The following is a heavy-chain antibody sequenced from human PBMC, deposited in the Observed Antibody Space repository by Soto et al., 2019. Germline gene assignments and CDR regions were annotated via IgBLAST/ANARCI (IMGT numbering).Heavy chain of an antibody. D-gene: IGHD3-3*01. J-gene: IGHJ4*02. CDR3: ARVVDSQDSGYYTLAWPGQIDY. V-gene: IGHV4-31*03. CDR2: IYYRGST. CDR1: GGSISSGSYY. Sequence: QVQLQESGTGLVKPSQTLSLTCTVSGGSISSGSYYWSWIRQHPGEGLEWIGYIYYRGSTYYNPSLTSRITIAVDTSKNQFSLKLSSVTAADTAVYYCARVVDSQDSGYYTLAWPGQIDYWGQGTLGTVSS.